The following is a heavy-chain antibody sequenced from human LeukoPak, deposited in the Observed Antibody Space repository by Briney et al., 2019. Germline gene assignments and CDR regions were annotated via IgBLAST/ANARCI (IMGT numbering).Heavy chain of an antibody. CDR1: GFTFSSYS. V-gene: IGHV3-48*01. J-gene: IGHJ6*04. D-gene: IGHD1-26*01. Sequence: GGSLRLSCAASGFTFSSYSMNWVRQAPGKGLEWVSYISSSSSSIYYADSVKGRFTISRDNAKNSLYLQTNSLRAEDTAVYYCARDKSSGSYLPVDVWGKGTTVTVSS. CDR2: ISSSSSSI. CDR3: ARDKSSGSYLPVDV.